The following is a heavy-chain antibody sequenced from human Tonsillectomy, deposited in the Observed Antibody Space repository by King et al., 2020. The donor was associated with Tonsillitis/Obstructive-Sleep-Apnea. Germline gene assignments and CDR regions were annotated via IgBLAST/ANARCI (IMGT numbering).Heavy chain of an antibody. D-gene: IGHD3-22*01. V-gene: IGHV4-31*03. CDR1: GGSISSGTYY. J-gene: IGHJ3*02. Sequence: QLQESGPGLVKPSQTLSLTCTVSGGSISSGTYYWTWIRQHPGKGLEWIGSIYYSGSTYYNPSLKSRVTLSIDASKNQFSLQLNSVTAAGTAVYYCARPRITMIVDDAFDIWGQGTMVTVSS. CDR2: IYYSGST. CDR3: ARPRITMIVDDAFDI.